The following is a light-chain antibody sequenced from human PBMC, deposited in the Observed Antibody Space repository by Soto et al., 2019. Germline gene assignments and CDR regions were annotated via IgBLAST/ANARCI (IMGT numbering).Light chain of an antibody. V-gene: IGKV3-20*01. Sequence: EVVLTQSPGTLSLSPGERATVSCRASQTISRNYLAWYQKKPGQAPRLFIYGASTRATGIPDRFTGSGSGTDFTLTIARLEPEDFAVYYCQQYGGPVPWTFGQGTKV. CDR3: QQYGGPVPWT. CDR2: GAS. J-gene: IGKJ1*01. CDR1: QTISRNY.